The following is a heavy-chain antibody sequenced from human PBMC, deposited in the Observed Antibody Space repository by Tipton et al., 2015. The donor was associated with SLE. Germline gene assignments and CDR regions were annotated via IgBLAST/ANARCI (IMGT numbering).Heavy chain of an antibody. V-gene: IGHV4-59*12. D-gene: IGHD7-27*01. CDR1: GDSISSYY. CDR2: VYYSGGT. CDR3: ARLRLTGDLWYFDL. J-gene: IGHJ2*01. Sequence: TLSLTCTVSGDSISSYYWNWIRQAPGKGLEWLGYVYYSGGTNYNPSLKSRVTISVDTSKNQFSLKLSSVTAADTAVYYCARLRLTGDLWYFDLWGRGTLVTVSS.